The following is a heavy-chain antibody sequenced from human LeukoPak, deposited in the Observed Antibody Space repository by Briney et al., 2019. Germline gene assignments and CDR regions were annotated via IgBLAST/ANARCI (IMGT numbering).Heavy chain of an antibody. J-gene: IGHJ4*02. CDR2: ISSSSSYI. CDR1: GFTFSSYS. CDR3: ARDGSYPVVTTSFDY. D-gene: IGHD4-23*01. V-gene: IGHV3-21*01. Sequence: GGSLRLSCAASGFTFSSYSMNWVRQAPGKGLEWVSSISSSSSYIYYADSVKGRSTISRDNAKNSLYLQMNSLRAEDTAVYYCARDGSYPVVTTSFDYWGQGTLVTVSS.